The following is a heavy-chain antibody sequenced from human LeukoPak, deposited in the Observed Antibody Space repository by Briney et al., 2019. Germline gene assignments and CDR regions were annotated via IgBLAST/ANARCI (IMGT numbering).Heavy chain of an antibody. D-gene: IGHD1-26*01. V-gene: IGHV3-48*04. CDR3: ARDLYSGSYGSYYYYYMDV. CDR2: ISSSSSTI. J-gene: IGHJ6*03. CDR1: GFTFSSYS. Sequence: GGSLRLSCAASGFTFSSYSMNWVRQAPGKGLEWVSYISSSSSTIYYADSVKGRFTISRDNAKNSLYLQMNSLGPEDTAVYFCARDLYSGSYGSYYYYYMDVWGEGPRSPSP.